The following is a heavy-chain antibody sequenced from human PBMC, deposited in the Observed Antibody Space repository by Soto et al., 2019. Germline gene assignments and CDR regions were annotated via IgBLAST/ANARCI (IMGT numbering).Heavy chain of an antibody. Sequence: SQTLSLTCAISGDSVSSNSAAWNWIRQSPSRGLEWLGRTYYRSKWYSDYAVSVKSRITINPDTSKNQFSLQLNSVTPEDTAVYYCARGIAVAGMTWFDPWGQGTLVTVS. J-gene: IGHJ5*02. CDR3: ARGIAVAGMTWFDP. V-gene: IGHV6-1*01. CDR2: TYYRSKWYS. D-gene: IGHD6-19*01. CDR1: GDSVSSNSAA.